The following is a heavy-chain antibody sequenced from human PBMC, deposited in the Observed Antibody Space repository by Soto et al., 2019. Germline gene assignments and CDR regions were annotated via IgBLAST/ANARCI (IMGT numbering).Heavy chain of an antibody. CDR3: ARDCSGGSCYHLGMDV. J-gene: IGHJ6*02. V-gene: IGHV1-58*01. CDR2: IVVGSGNT. D-gene: IGHD2-15*01. CDR1: RFTFTSSS. Sequence: EASVKVSCKASRFTFTSSSLQWVRQARGQRLEWIGWIVVGSGNTNYAQKFQERVTITRDMSTSTAYMELSSLRSEDTAVYYCARDCSGGSCYHLGMDVWGQGTTVTVSS.